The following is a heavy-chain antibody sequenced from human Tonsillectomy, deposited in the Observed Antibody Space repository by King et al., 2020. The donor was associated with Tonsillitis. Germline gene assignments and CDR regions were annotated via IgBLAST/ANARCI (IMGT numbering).Heavy chain of an antibody. V-gene: IGHV3-9*01. CDR2: ISWNSGRI. CDR1: GFSFDDYA. Sequence: VQLVESGGGLVQPGRSLRLSCAASGFSFDDYAMHWVRQAPGKGLEWVSGISWNSGRIGYADSVKGRFTISRDNAKNALYLQMNSLRAEDTALYYCAKEAGYSSSWYEFDYCGQGTLVTVSS. D-gene: IGHD6-13*01. CDR3: AKEAGYSSSWYEFDY. J-gene: IGHJ4*02.